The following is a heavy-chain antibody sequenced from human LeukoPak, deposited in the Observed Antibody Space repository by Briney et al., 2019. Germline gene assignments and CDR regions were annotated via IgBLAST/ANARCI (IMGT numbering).Heavy chain of an antibody. J-gene: IGHJ4*02. CDR3: AREDGSSGYRPDY. CDR1: GFTFSTYA. V-gene: IGHV3-30-3*01. CDR2: IFYDGSEK. D-gene: IGHD3-22*01. Sequence: GGSLRLSCAASGFTFSTYAMHWVRQAPGKGLEWVALIFYDGSEKFYADSVKGRVTISKDNSKNTPYLQMNSLRAEDTAVYYCAREDGSSGYRPDYWGQGTLVTVSS.